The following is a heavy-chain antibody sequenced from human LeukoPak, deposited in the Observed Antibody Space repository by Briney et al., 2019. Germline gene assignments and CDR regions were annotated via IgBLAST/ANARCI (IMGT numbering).Heavy chain of an antibody. CDR2: IYYSGST. J-gene: IGHJ3*02. D-gene: IGHD5-12*01. CDR3: ARGGASGYDDAFDI. Sequence: SETLSLTCTVSGGSISRYYWSWIRQPPGKGLEWIGYIYYSGSTNYNPSLKSRVTISVDTSKNQFSLKLSSVTAADTAVYYCARGGASGYDDAFDIWGQGTIVTVSS. V-gene: IGHV4-59*01. CDR1: GGSISRYY.